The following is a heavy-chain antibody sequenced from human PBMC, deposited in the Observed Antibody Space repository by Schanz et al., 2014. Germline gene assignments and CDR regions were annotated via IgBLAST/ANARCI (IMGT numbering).Heavy chain of an antibody. Sequence: LVESGGVVVQPGRSLRLSCAASGFTFSSYGMHWVRQVPGKGLEWVAVVCYDGSKKYYADSVKGRFTTSRDNSKNPMYLQMNSLRAEDTAVYYCVKDLQRELLRDDHYYGMDVWGQGTTVTVSS. CDR3: VKDLQRELLRDDHYYGMDV. D-gene: IGHD1-26*01. V-gene: IGHV3-33*06. J-gene: IGHJ6*02. CDR2: VCYDGSKK. CDR1: GFTFSSYG.